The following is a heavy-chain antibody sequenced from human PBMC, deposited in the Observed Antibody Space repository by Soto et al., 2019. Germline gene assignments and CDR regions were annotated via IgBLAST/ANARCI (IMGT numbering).Heavy chain of an antibody. CDR3: ARTRLVRGVIIDVYYGMDV. V-gene: IGHV4-34*01. J-gene: IGHJ6*02. Sequence: SETLSLTCAVYGGSFCGYYWGWIRQPPGKGLEWIGEINHSGSTNYNPSLKSRVTISVDTSKNQFSLKLSSVTAADTAVYYCARTRLVRGVIIDVYYGMDVWGQGTTVTVSS. CDR1: GGSFCGYY. D-gene: IGHD3-10*01. CDR2: INHSGST.